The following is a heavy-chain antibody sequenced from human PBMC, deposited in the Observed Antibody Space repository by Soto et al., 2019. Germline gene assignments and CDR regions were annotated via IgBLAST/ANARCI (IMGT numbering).Heavy chain of an antibody. Sequence: ASVKVSCKASGYTFTGYYMHWVRQAPGQGLEWMGWINPNSGGTNYAQKFQGWVTMTRDTSISTAYMELSRLRSDDTAMYYCARDREGWFGEYYYYGMDVWGQGTTVTVSS. V-gene: IGHV1-2*04. J-gene: IGHJ6*02. CDR2: INPNSGGT. D-gene: IGHD3-10*01. CDR3: ARDREGWFGEYYYYGMDV. CDR1: GYTFTGYY.